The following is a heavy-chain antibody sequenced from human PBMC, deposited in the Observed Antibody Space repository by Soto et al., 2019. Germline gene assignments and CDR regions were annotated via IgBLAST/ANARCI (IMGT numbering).Heavy chain of an antibody. CDR2: IIPIFDTA. D-gene: IGHD2-2*01. Sequence: SVKVSCKASGGTFSSYAISWVRQAPGQGLEWMGGIIPIFDTANYAQKFQGRVTITADESTSTAYMELSSLRSEDTAVYYCARDPGGYCSSTSCYRGFDYWGQGTLVTVSS. CDR1: GGTFSSYA. V-gene: IGHV1-69*13. CDR3: ARDPGGYCSSTSCYRGFDY. J-gene: IGHJ4*02.